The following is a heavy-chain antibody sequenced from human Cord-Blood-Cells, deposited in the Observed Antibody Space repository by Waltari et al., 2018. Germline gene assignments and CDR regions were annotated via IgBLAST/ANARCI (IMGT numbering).Heavy chain of an antibody. D-gene: IGHD1-7*01. J-gene: IGHJ4*02. CDR2: IYYSGST. V-gene: IGHV4-39*01. Sequence: QLQLQESGPGLVKPSETLSLTCTVPGGSLSSSSYYWGWIRQSPGKGLEWIGSIYYSGSTYYNPSLKSRVTISVDTSKNQFSLKLSSVTAADTAVYYCARYEVNWNYGYYFDYWGQGTLVTVSS. CDR1: GGSLSSSSYY. CDR3: ARYEVNWNYGYYFDY.